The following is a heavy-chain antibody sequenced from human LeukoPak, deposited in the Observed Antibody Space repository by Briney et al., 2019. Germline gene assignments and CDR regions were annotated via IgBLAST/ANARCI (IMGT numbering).Heavy chain of an antibody. CDR1: GGTFSSYA. V-gene: IGHV1-69*05. CDR3: ARDQGLYYYDSSGYLDY. D-gene: IGHD3-22*01. J-gene: IGHJ4*02. CDR2: IIPIFGTA. Sequence: AASVKVSCKASGGTFSSYAISWVRQAPGQGLEWMGRIIPIFGTANYAQKFQGRVTITTDESTSTAYMELSSLRSEDTAVYYCARDQGLYYYDSSGYLDYWGQGTLVTVSS.